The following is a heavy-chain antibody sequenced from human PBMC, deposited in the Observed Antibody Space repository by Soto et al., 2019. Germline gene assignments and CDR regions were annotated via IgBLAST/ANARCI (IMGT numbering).Heavy chain of an antibody. D-gene: IGHD3-22*01. CDR3: VAKYYYDSSGYYGDAFDI. CDR2: IIPILGTA. CDR1: GGTFSSYA. J-gene: IGHJ3*02. Sequence: QVQLVQSGAEVKKPGSSVKVSCKASGGTFSSYAISWVRQAPGQGLEWMGGIIPILGTANYAQKFQGRVTITADESTSTAYMELSSLRSEDTAVYYCVAKYYYDSSGYYGDAFDIWGQGTMVTVSS. V-gene: IGHV1-69*12.